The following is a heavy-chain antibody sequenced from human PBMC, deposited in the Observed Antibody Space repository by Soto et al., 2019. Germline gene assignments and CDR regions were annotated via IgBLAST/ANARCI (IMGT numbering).Heavy chain of an antibody. CDR3: ASGRSYLTGSWYYGMDV. J-gene: IGHJ6*02. CDR1: GYSISSGYY. V-gene: IGHV4-38-2*01. CDR2: IYHSGST. Sequence: PSETLSLTCAVSGYSISSGYYLGWIRQPPGKGLEWIGSIYHSGSTYYNPSLKSRVAISVDTSKDQFSLKLSSVTAADTAVYYCASGRSYLTGSWYYGMDVWGQGTTVTVSS. D-gene: IGHD1-26*01.